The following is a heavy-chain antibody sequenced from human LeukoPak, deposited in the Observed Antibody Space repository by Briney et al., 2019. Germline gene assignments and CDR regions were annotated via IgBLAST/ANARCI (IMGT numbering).Heavy chain of an antibody. V-gene: IGHV1-18*01. D-gene: IGHD5-24*01. J-gene: IGHJ3*02. CDR2: ISAYNGNT. CDR3: ARDVPATRWLQLVEAFDI. CDR1: GGTFSSYA. Sequence: SVKVSCKASGGTFSSYAISWVRQAPGQGLEWMGWISAYNGNTNYAQKLQGRVTMTTDTSTSTAYMELRSLRSDDTAVYYCARDVPATRWLQLVEAFDIWGQGTMVTVSS.